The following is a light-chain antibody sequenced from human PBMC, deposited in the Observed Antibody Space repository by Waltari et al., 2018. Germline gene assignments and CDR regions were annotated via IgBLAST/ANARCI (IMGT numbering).Light chain of an antibody. CDR2: QDT. CDR3: QAWDTISAG. J-gene: IGLJ2*01. Sequence: SYELTQPPSVSVSPGQTASITCPGSQLGNKYVPWYQQKPGQSPVLIIYQDTKRPSGIPERLSGSNSGNTATLTISGTQVMDEGDYYCQAWDTISAGLGGGTKLTVL. CDR1: QLGNKY. V-gene: IGLV3-1*01.